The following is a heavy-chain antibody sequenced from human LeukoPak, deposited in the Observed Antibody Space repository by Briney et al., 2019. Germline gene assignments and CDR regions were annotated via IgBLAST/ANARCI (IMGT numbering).Heavy chain of an antibody. CDR2: IWYDGSNK. J-gene: IGHJ6*03. Sequence: GGSLRLSCAASGFTFSRHDMHWVRQAPGKGLEWVALIWYDGSNKYYADSVKGRFTISRDNSKNTLYLQMNSLRVEDTAVYYCAKCGYYDFWSGQYYMDVWGKGTTVTVSS. V-gene: IGHV3-33*06. CDR3: AKCGYYDFWSGQYYMDV. D-gene: IGHD3-3*01. CDR1: GFTFSRHD.